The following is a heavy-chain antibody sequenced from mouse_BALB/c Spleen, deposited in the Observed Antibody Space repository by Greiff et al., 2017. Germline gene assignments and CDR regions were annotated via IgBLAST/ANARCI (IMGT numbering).Heavy chain of an antibody. D-gene: IGHD4-1*02. CDR3: APTGTEDAMDY. V-gene: IGHV14-3*02. CDR1: GFNIKDTY. Sequence: EVKLMESGAELVKPGASVKLSCTASGFNIKDTYMHWVKQRPEQGLEWIGRIDPANGNTKYDPKFQGKATITADTSSNTAYLQLSSLTSEDTAVYYCAPTGTEDAMDYWGQGTSVTVSS. J-gene: IGHJ4*01. CDR2: IDPANGNT.